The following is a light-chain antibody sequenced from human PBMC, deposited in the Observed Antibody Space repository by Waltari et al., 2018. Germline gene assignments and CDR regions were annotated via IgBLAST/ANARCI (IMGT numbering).Light chain of an antibody. V-gene: IGKV1-9*01. Sequence: IQLTHSPSSLSASVGDRVTITCRASQDIRDYLAWYQQKPGTVPKLLIYAASNLQSGVPSRFSGRGSGTDFTLTISSLQPEDFAAYYCQLLNSYQWTFGQGTKVEMK. CDR2: AAS. CDR3: QLLNSYQWT. CDR1: QDIRDY. J-gene: IGKJ1*01.